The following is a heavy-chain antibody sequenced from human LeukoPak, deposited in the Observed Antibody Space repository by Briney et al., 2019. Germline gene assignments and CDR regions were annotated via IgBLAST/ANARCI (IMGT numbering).Heavy chain of an antibody. CDR1: GGSISSYY. V-gene: IGHV4-59*01. CDR3: ASHQLATIDAFDI. J-gene: IGHJ3*02. D-gene: IGHD5-24*01. Sequence: SSETLSLTCTVSGGSISSYYWSWIRQPPGKGLEWIGYIYYSESTNYNPSLKSRVTISVDTSKNQFSLKLSSVTAADTAVYYCASHQLATIDAFDIWGQGTMVTVSS. CDR2: IYYSEST.